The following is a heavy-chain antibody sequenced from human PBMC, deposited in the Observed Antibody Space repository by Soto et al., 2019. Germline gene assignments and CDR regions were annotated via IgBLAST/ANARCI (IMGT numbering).Heavy chain of an antibody. D-gene: IGHD3-10*01. J-gene: IGHJ3*02. CDR3: ARGTSYSPHRPHDAFDI. Sequence: QVQLVESGGGVVQPGRSLRLSCAASGFTFSSYAMHWVRQAPGKGLEWVAVISYDGSNKYYADSVKGRFTISRDNSKNTLYLQMNSLRAEDTAVYYCARGTSYSPHRPHDAFDIWGQGTMVTVSS. CDR2: ISYDGSNK. CDR1: GFTFSSYA. V-gene: IGHV3-30-3*01.